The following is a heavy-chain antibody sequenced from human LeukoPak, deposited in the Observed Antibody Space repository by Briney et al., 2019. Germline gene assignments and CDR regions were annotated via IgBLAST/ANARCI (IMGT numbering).Heavy chain of an antibody. CDR2: ISYSGST. Sequence: HPSETLSLTCTVSGGSISSYYWSWIRQPPGKGLEWFGYISYSGSTNYSPSLKSRVTMSVDTSKNQFSLKLSSVTAADTAVYYCARDVPGPVIGYYGMDVWGQGTTVTVSS. CDR3: ARDVPGPVIGYYGMDV. V-gene: IGHV4-59*01. CDR1: GGSISSYY. D-gene: IGHD3-22*01. J-gene: IGHJ6*02.